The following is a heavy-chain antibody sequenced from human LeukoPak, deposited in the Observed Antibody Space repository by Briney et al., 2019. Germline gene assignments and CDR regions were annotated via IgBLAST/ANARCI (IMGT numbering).Heavy chain of an antibody. CDR3: AKDYRRWAFDY. V-gene: IGHV3-23*01. CDR1: GFTFSSCA. CDR2: ITSGGNT. Sequence: PGGSLRLSCAASGFTFSSCAMSWVRQAPGMGLEWVSVITSGGNTYYADSVKGRFTISRDNSKNTLYLQMNSLRAEDTAVYYCAKDYRRWAFDYWGQGALVTVSS. J-gene: IGHJ4*02. D-gene: IGHD4-23*01.